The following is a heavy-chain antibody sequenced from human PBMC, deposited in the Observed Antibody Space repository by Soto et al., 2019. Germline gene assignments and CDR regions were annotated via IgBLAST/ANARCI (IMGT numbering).Heavy chain of an antibody. D-gene: IGHD4-17*01. V-gene: IGHV3-30-3*01. Sequence: QVQLVESGGGVVQPGRSLRLSCAASGFTFSSYAMHWVRQAPGKGLEWVAVISYDGSNKYYADSVKGRFTISRDNSKNTLYLQMNSLRAEDTAVYYCARDQSYGDYSTNCYGMDVWGQGTTVTVSS. J-gene: IGHJ6*02. CDR1: GFTFSSYA. CDR3: ARDQSYGDYSTNCYGMDV. CDR2: ISYDGSNK.